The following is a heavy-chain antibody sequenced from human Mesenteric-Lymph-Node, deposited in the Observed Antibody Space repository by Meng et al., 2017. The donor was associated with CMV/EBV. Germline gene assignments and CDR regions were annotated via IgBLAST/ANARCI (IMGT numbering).Heavy chain of an antibody. J-gene: IGHJ4*02. D-gene: IGHD1-26*01. CDR3: ARDHGGATTLPDY. V-gene: IGHV1-2*02. Sequence: ASVKVSCKASGYTFTGYYIHWVRQAPGQGLEWMGWINPNSGGTNYTQKFEGMVTMTRDTSTSTAYMELRSLRPDDTAMYYCARDHGGATTLPDYWGQGTLVTVSS. CDR1: GYTFTGYY. CDR2: INPNSGGT.